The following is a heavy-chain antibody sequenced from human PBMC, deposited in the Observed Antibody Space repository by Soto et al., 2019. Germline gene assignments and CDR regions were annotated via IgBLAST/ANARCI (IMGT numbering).Heavy chain of an antibody. CDR3: ARAPRILVHITSLGEAIPGILEF. D-gene: IGHD3-3*01. J-gene: IGHJ4*02. Sequence: ASVKVSCKGSGYNFIDYYINWVRQAPGQGLEWMGWIDHHNGVTSLAQKFKDRVIMTSDSAISTFYMELSNLKSDETAVYYCARAPRILVHITSLGEAIPGILEFWGQGTPVTVSS. CDR1: GYNFIDYY. CDR2: IDHHNGVT. V-gene: IGHV1-2*02.